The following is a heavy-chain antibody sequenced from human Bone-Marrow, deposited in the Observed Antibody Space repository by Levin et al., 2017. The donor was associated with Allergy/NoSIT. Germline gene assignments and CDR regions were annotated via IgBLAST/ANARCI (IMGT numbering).Heavy chain of an antibody. V-gene: IGHV4-31*02. CDR3: ARLDGYSFDY. J-gene: IGHJ4*02. CDR2: ISYRGST. Sequence: SQTLSLTCTVSGGSISSAGYHWTWIRQYPGKGLGWIGYISYRGSTYFNPSLKSRLTMSIDTSEQHFSLNLTSVSAAYTAIYYCARLDGYSFDYWGQGALVTVSS. CDR1: GGSISSAGYH. D-gene: IGHD1-1*01.